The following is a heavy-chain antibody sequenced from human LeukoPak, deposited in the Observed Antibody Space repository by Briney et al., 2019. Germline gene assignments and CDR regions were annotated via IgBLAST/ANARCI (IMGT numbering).Heavy chain of an antibody. V-gene: IGHV4-59*08. CDR2: FHYSGST. CDR1: GASVSNYY. D-gene: IGHD2-15*01. Sequence: SETLSLTCRVSGASVSNYYWSWVRQSPGKGLEWIGFFHYSGSTNYNPSLNSRVTTSIDTSMNQLSLTLVSVTAADTAVYFCARHHDGGPKLRLDFWGLGVLVTVSS. J-gene: IGHJ4*02. CDR3: ARHHDGGPKLRLDF.